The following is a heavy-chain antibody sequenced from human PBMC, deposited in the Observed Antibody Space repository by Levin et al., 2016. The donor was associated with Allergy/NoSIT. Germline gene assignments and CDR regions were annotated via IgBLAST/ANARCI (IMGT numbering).Heavy chain of an antibody. J-gene: IGHJ4*02. D-gene: IGHD6-19*01. CDR1: GFTFSSYS. CDR3: ARTGYSSGFWYGLSDY. Sequence: GGSLRLSCAVSGFTFSSYSMNWVRQAPGKGLEWVASISSSNSHIYYADSVRGRFTISRDIAKNSLYLQMNSLRAEDSAVYYCARTGYSSGFWYGLSDYWGPGTLVTVSS. CDR2: ISSSNSHI. V-gene: IGHV3-21*01.